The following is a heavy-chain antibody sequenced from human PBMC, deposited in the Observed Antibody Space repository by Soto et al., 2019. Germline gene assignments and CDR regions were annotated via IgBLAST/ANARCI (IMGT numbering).Heavy chain of an antibody. Sequence: QLHLEESGPGLVKPPETLSLTCTVSGGSISSGSYYWGWIRQPPGQGPEWIGSLYYNGFTYYNPSLKSRLTISVDTSKNQFSLQLTTVTAADTAVYYCARQDDFWSGDSGFDPWGQGTLVTVSS. CDR3: ARQDDFWSGDSGFDP. D-gene: IGHD3-3*01. J-gene: IGHJ5*02. CDR1: GGSISSGSYY. CDR2: LYYNGFT. V-gene: IGHV4-39*01.